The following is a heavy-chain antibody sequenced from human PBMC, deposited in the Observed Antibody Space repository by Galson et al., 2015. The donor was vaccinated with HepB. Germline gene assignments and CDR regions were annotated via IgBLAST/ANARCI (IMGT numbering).Heavy chain of an antibody. CDR2: INAGNGNT. CDR1: FTFTSYA. CDR3: ARGAEDYYDYYYMDV. Sequence: FTFTSYAIHWVRQAPGQSLEWMGWINAGNGNTKYSQKFQGRVTITRDTSARIAYMELSSLRSEDTAVYFCARGAEDYYDYYYMDVWGRGTTVTVSS. J-gene: IGHJ6*03. V-gene: IGHV1-3*01.